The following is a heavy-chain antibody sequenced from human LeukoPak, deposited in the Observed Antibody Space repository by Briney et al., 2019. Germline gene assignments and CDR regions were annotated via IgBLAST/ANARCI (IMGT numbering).Heavy chain of an antibody. D-gene: IGHD3-3*01. CDR3: ARDDSLSGFLEWLHHFDY. CDR2: IIPIFGTA. V-gene: IGHV1-69*13. Sequence: SVKVSCKASGGTFSSYAISWVRQAPGQGLEWMGGIIPIFGTANYAQKFQGRVTITADESTSTAYMELSSLRSEDTAVYYCARDDSLSGFLEWLHHFDYWGQGTLVTVSS. CDR1: GGTFSSYA. J-gene: IGHJ4*02.